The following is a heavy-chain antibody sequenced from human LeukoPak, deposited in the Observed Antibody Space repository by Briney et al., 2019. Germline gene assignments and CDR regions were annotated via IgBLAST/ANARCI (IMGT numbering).Heavy chain of an antibody. D-gene: IGHD5-18*01. CDR1: GGSISNYY. V-gene: IGHV4-4*07. Sequence: SETLSLTCTVSGGSISNYYWSWIRQPAGKGLEWIGRIFSTGTTNYNPSLKSRVTMSVDTSKNQFSLKLISVTAADTAVYYCARDRQLWLAPWGQGTLVTVPS. CDR3: ARDRQLWLAP. CDR2: IFSTGTT. J-gene: IGHJ5*02.